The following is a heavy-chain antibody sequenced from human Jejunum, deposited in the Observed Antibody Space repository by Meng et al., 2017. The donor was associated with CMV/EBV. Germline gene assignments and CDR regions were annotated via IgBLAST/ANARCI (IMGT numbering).Heavy chain of an antibody. V-gene: IGHV4-34*01. Sequence: WRWLRPPPGKGLELIGEINHSGRTNYNPSLKSRVTISVDTSKNQFSLKLSSVTAADTAVYYCARPSERKYYYDSSGYSRGSNWFDPWGQGTLVTVSS. J-gene: IGHJ5*02. CDR3: ARPSERKYYYDSSGYSRGSNWFDP. CDR2: INHSGRT. D-gene: IGHD3-22*01.